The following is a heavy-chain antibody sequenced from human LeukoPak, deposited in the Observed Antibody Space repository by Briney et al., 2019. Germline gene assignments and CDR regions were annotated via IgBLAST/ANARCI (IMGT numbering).Heavy chain of an antibody. D-gene: IGHD3-9*01. J-gene: IGHJ4*02. CDR1: GFTFSSYA. CDR3: AKDSRYFDWSLGDY. Sequence: GGSLRLSCAASGFTFSSYAMSWVRQAPGKGLEWVSAISGSGGSTYYADSVKGRFTISRDNSKNTLYLQMNSLRAEDTAVYYCAKDSRYFDWSLGDYWGQGTLVTVSS. V-gene: IGHV3-23*01. CDR2: ISGSGGST.